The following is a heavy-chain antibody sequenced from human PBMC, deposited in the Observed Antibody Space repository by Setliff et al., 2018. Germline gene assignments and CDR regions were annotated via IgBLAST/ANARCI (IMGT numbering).Heavy chain of an antibody. CDR1: GFTFNIYA. CDR3: ARAQNIFGGNFDS. J-gene: IGHJ4*02. CDR2: TSYDGKNN. D-gene: IGHD3-3*01. V-gene: IGHV3-30*03. Sequence: HPGGSLRLSCAASGFTFNIYAFNWVRQAPGKGLEWLAVTSYDGKNNYYGDSVKGRFTISRDNSQNTVYLQMNALSGDDTAVYFCARAQNIFGGNFDSWGQGTLVTVSS.